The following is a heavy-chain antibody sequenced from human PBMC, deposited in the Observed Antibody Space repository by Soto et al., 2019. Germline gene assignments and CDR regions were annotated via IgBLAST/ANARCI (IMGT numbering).Heavy chain of an antibody. V-gene: IGHV1-69*13. Sequence: ASVKVSCKASGGTFSSYAISWVRQAPGQGLEWMGGIIPIFGTANYAQKFQGRVTITADESTSTAYMELSSLRSEDTAVYYCARGSWHYYYDSSGTELDYWGQGTLVTVPQ. CDR2: IIPIFGTA. D-gene: IGHD3-22*01. J-gene: IGHJ4*02. CDR1: GGTFSSYA. CDR3: ARGSWHYYYDSSGTELDY.